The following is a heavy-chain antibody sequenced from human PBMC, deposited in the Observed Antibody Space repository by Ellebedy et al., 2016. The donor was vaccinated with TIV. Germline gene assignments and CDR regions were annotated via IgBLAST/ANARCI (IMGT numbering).Heavy chain of an antibody. CDR1: GFTFSNSW. CDR3: AKGGTISLKNWFDP. V-gene: IGHV3-23*01. CDR2: ISGSGGST. Sequence: GESLKISCVVSGFTFSNSWMSWVRQAPGKGLEWVSAISGSGGSTYYADSVKGRFTISRDNSKHTLYLQMNGLRAEDTAVYYCAKGGTISLKNWFDPWGQGTLVTVSS. J-gene: IGHJ5*02. D-gene: IGHD3-16*01.